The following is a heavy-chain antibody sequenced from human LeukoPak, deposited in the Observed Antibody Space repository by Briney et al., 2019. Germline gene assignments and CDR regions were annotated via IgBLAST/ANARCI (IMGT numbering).Heavy chain of an antibody. V-gene: IGHV3-21*01. CDR1: GFTFSNSA. J-gene: IGHJ4*02. D-gene: IGHD3-9*01. Sequence: GGSLRLSCAASGFTFSNSAMNWVRQVPGKGLEWVSSIDYDSSHIYYAASVRGRFTISRDNARNSVYLQMNRLRVEGTAVYYCARDPLRYLRVGHYDYWGQGTLVAVSS. CDR3: ARDPLRYLRVGHYDY. CDR2: IDYDSSHI.